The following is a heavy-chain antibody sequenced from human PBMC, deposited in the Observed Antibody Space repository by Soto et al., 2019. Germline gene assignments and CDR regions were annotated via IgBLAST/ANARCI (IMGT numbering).Heavy chain of an antibody. CDR3: AAPSGYYVSALDY. V-gene: IGHV3-30-3*01. J-gene: IGHJ4*02. CDR2: ISYDGSNK. Sequence: GGSLRLSCAASEFTFSSYAMHWVRQAPGKGLEWVAVISYDGSNKYYADSVKGRFTISRDNSKNTLYLQMNSLRAEDTAVYYCAAPSGYYVSALDYWGQGTLVTVSS. D-gene: IGHD3-22*01. CDR1: EFTFSSYA.